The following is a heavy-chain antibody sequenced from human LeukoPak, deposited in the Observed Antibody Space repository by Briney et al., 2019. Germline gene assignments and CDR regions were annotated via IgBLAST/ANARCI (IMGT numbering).Heavy chain of an antibody. J-gene: IGHJ4*02. CDR1: GFTFSSYA. V-gene: IGHV3-23*01. CDR2: ISGSGGST. CDR3: AREWEGCSTTDCPFDF. D-gene: IGHD2-2*01. Sequence: SGGSLRLSCAASGFTFSSYAMSWVRQAPGKGLEWVSAISGSGGSTYYADSVKGRFTISRDNAKNSLYLEMSSLRAEDTALYYCAREWEGCSTTDCPFDFWGQGTLVTVSS.